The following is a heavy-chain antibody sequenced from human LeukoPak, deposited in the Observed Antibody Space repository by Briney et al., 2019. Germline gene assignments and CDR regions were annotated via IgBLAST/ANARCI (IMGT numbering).Heavy chain of an antibody. V-gene: IGHV3-21*01. Sequence: GGSLRLSCAASRFTVSSNYMSWVRQAPGKRLEWVSSISWRNIDIEYADSVKGRFTISRDNDKKSLYLQMNSLRVEDTAVYYCARVYSSTWYSGYLHMDVWGKGTTVTVSS. CDR1: RFTVSSNY. J-gene: IGHJ6*03. CDR3: ARVYSSTWYSGYLHMDV. D-gene: IGHD6-13*01. CDR2: ISWRNIDI.